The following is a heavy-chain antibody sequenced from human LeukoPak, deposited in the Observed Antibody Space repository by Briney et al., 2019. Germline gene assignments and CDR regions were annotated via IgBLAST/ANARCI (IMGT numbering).Heavy chain of an antibody. V-gene: IGHV4-39*01. CDR1: GGSISSRSYY. CDR2: IYYSGST. J-gene: IGHJ4*02. CDR3: ARQQIVVVPFDY. D-gene: IGHD3-22*01. Sequence: PSETLSLTCTVSGGSISSRSYYWGWIRQAPGKGLEWIGSIYYSGSTYYNPSLKSRVTISVDTSKNQFSLKLSSVTAADTAVYYCARQQIVVVPFDYWGQGTLVTVSS.